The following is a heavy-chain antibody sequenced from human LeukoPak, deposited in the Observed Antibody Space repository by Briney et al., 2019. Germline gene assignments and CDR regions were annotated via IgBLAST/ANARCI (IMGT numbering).Heavy chain of an antibody. CDR3: ARGIAGRIATFGVIRGGYFNY. CDR1: GFTFNNFG. Sequence: PGGSLRLSCAASGFTFNNFGLNWVRQAPGRGLEWVSYIGSSATVTNYADAVEGRFTISRDNAAKSLYLQMDSLRVEDTAVYYCARGIAGRIATFGVIRGGYFNYWGQGTLVAVSS. CDR2: IGSSATVT. D-gene: IGHD3-3*01. V-gene: IGHV3-48*01. J-gene: IGHJ4*02.